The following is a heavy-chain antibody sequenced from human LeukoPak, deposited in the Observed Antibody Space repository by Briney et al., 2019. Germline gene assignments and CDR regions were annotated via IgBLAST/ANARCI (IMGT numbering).Heavy chain of an antibody. CDR2: IYHSGST. V-gene: IGHV4-59*12. CDR1: GGSISSYY. J-gene: IGHJ4*02. Sequence: PSETLSLTCTVSGGSISSYYWSWIRQPPGKGLEWIGEIYHSGSTNYNPSLKSRVTISIEKSKNQFSLKLSSVTAADTAVYFCARKQWSGQLDYWGQGTLVTVSS. D-gene: IGHD3-3*01. CDR3: ARKQWSGQLDY.